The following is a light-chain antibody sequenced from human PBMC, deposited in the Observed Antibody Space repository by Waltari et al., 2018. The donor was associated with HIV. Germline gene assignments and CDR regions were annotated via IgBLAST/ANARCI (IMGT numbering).Light chain of an antibody. CDR2: EVN. J-gene: IGLJ1*01. CDR3: CSYAGGNSYV. CDR1: SRDVGTYTV. V-gene: IGLV2-23*02. Sequence: QSALTQPASVSASPGQSLTIPGTGTSRDVGTYTVVSWYRQFPDKAPQLLIFEVNKRPSGVSNRFSGSKSGNSASLTIAGLLADDEADYYCCSYAGGNSYVFGTGTKVTVL.